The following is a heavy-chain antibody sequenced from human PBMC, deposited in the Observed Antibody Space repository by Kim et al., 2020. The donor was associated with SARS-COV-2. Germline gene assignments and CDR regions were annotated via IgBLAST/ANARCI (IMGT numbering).Heavy chain of an antibody. J-gene: IGHJ1*01. Sequence: ASVKVSCKASGYTFTSYGISWVRQAPGQGLEWMGWISAYNGNTNYAQKLQGRVTMTTDTSTSTAYMELRSLRSDDTAVYYCARDSRQWLVQAEYFQHWGQGTLVTVSS. D-gene: IGHD6-19*01. CDR1: GYTFTSYG. V-gene: IGHV1-18*04. CDR2: ISAYNGNT. CDR3: ARDSRQWLVQAEYFQH.